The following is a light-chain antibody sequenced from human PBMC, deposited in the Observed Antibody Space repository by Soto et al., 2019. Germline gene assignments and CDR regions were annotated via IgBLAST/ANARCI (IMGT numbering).Light chain of an antibody. J-gene: IGLJ2*01. V-gene: IGLV2-14*03. CDR3: SSYTRSSTRV. CDR2: DVS. Sequence: QSALTQPASVSGSPGQSITISCTGTSSDVGGYNYVSWYQQHPGKAPKLMIYDVSNRPSGVSNRFSGSKSGNTASLTISGLQAEDEADYYCSSYTRSSTRVFGGGIKPPS. CDR1: SSDVGGYNY.